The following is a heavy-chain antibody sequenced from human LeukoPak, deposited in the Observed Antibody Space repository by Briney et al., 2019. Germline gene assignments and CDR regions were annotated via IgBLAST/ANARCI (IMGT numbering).Heavy chain of an antibody. CDR1: GGSISSTSYY. Sequence: PSETLSLTCTVSGGSISSTSYYWGWIRQPPGKGLDWIGYINYSGNTYCNPSLKSRVIISVDTSKNQFSLKLNSVTAADTAVCYCARHVAYSSRFDYWGQGTLVTVSS. V-gene: IGHV4-39*01. J-gene: IGHJ4*02. CDR3: ARHVAYSSRFDY. D-gene: IGHD6-13*01. CDR2: INYSGNT.